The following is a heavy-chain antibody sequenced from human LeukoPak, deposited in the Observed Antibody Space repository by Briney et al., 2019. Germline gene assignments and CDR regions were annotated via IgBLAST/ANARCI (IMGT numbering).Heavy chain of an antibody. CDR3: ATFGASSGWSGFDY. D-gene: IGHD6-19*01. J-gene: IGHJ4*02. CDR2: IYYSGST. CDR1: GDSISSYS. Sequence: SETLSLTCTVSGDSISSYSWSWIRQPPGKGLEWIGYIYYSGSTNYNSSLKSRVTISVDTSKNQFSLKLSSVTAADTAVYYCATFGASSGWSGFDYWGQGTLVTVSS. V-gene: IGHV4-59*01.